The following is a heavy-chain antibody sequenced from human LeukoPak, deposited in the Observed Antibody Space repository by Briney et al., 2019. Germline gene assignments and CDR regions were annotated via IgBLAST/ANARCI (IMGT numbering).Heavy chain of an antibody. CDR3: ARGGYHAYYLDY. Sequence: PGGSLRLSCVASGFPFSTYNMHWVRQAPGKGLEWVAFIRYDGSDDDYTDSVKGRLTISIDNAKNTLCLQMNSLSAEDTAVYYCARGGYHAYYLDYWGQGSLVTVSS. CDR2: IRYDGSDD. D-gene: IGHD5-18*01. J-gene: IGHJ4*02. V-gene: IGHV3-30*02. CDR1: GFPFSTYN.